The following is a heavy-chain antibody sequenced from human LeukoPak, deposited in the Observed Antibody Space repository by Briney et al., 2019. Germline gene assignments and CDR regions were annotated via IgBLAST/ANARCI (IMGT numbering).Heavy chain of an antibody. D-gene: IGHD2-15*01. CDR2: ISGSGGST. CDR3: ARGWYQYYFDC. CDR1: GFTFSNYA. J-gene: IGHJ4*02. V-gene: IGHV3-23*01. Sequence: PGGSLRLSCAASGFTFSNYAMNWVRQAPGRGLEWVSAISGSGGSTYYADSVKGRFTISRDNAKNSLYLQMNSLRAEDTAVYYCARGWYQYYFDCWGQGTLVTVSS.